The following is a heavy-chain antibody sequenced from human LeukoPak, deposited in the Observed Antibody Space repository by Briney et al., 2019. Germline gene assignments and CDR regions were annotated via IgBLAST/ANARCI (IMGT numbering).Heavy chain of an antibody. Sequence: PSETLSLTCTVSGGSLSSYYWSWLRQPPGKGLEWIGYIYYSGSTNYNPSLKSRVTISVDTSKNQFPLKLSSVTAADTAVYYCARRGGDFDAFDIWGQGTMVTVSS. CDR3: ARRGGDFDAFDI. CDR1: GGSLSSYY. V-gene: IGHV4-59*08. D-gene: IGHD2-21*02. CDR2: IYYSGST. J-gene: IGHJ3*02.